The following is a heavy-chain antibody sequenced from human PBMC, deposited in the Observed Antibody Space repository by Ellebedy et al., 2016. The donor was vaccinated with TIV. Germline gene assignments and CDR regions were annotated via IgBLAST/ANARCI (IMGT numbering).Heavy chain of an antibody. CDR1: GGSVSSTSW. CDR3: ARDLGSGRYPGH. Sequence: GSLRLXCAVSGGSVSSTSWWSWVRQSPGKGLEWIGEIFHSGSTNYNPSLKSRVTISVDKSKNQLSLKLSSVIAADTAVYYCARDLGSGRYPGHWGQGTLVTVSS. J-gene: IGHJ4*02. D-gene: IGHD3-10*01. CDR2: IFHSGST. V-gene: IGHV4-4*02.